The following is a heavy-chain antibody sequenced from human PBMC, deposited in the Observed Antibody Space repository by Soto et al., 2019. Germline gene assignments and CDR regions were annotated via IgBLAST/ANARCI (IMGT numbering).Heavy chain of an antibody. V-gene: IGHV4-30-4*01. CDR2: IYYSGST. CDR3: ARDVGATNTGFDY. Sequence: SETLSLTCTVSGGSISSGDYYWSWIRQPPGKGLEWTGYIYYSGSTYYNPSLKSRVTISVDTSKNQFSLKLSSVTAADTAVYYCARDVGATNTGFDYWGQGTLVTVS. CDR1: GGSISSGDYY. J-gene: IGHJ4*02. D-gene: IGHD1-26*01.